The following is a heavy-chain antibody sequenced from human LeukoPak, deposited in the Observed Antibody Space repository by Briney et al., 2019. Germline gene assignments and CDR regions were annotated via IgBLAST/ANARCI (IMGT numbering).Heavy chain of an antibody. Sequence: GASVKVSFKASGYTFTSYGISWVRQAPGQGLEWMGWISAYNGNTNYAQKFQGRVTMTRDTSISTAYMELSRLRSDDTAVYYCASPRGYNWNDGGWFDPWGQGTLVTVSS. CDR1: GYTFTSYG. J-gene: IGHJ5*02. CDR3: ASPRGYNWNDGGWFDP. V-gene: IGHV1-18*01. CDR2: ISAYNGNT. D-gene: IGHD1-1*01.